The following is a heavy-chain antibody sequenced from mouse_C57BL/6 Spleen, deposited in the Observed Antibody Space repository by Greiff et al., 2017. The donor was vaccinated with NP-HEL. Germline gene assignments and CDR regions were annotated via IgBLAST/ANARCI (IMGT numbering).Heavy chain of an antibody. Sequence: EVKVVESGGDLVKPGGSLKLSCAASGFTFSSYGMSWVRQTPDKRLEWVATISSGGSYTYYPDSVKGRFTISRDNAKNTLYLQMSSLKSEDTAMYYCARHYDYDEKPWFAYWGQGTLVTVSA. CDR2: ISSGGSYT. J-gene: IGHJ3*01. D-gene: IGHD2-4*01. CDR3: ARHYDYDEKPWFAY. CDR1: GFTFSSYG. V-gene: IGHV5-6*01.